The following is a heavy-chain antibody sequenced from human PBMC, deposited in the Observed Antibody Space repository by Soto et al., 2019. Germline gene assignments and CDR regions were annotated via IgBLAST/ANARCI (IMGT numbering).Heavy chain of an antibody. CDR3: ARRWGDAFDI. CDR1: GGYFSGHY. J-gene: IGHJ3*02. Sequence: SVTLSLTCAVYGGYFSGHYWSWIRQPPGKGLEWIGEINHSGSTNYNPSLKSRVTISVDTSKNQFSLKLSSVTAADTAVYYCARRWGDAFDIWGQGTMVTVSS. V-gene: IGHV4-34*01. CDR2: INHSGST. D-gene: IGHD3-16*01.